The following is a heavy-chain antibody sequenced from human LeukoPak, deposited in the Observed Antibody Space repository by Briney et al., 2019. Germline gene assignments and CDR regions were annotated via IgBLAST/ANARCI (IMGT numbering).Heavy chain of an antibody. J-gene: IGHJ3*02. Sequence: GGSLRLSCAASGFTFSSYAMHWVRQAPGKGLEWVAVISYDGSNKYYADSVKGRFTISRDNSKNTLYLQMNSLRAEDTAVYYCARAQNKYYYDFLDAFDIWGQGTMVTVSS. D-gene: IGHD3-22*01. CDR1: GFTFSSYA. CDR3: ARAQNKYYYDFLDAFDI. V-gene: IGHV3-30*04. CDR2: ISYDGSNK.